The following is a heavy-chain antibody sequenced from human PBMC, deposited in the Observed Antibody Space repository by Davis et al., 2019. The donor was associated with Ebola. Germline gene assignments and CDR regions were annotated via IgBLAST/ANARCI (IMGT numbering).Heavy chain of an antibody. CDR2: IYVGGAT. CDR1: GLSVSGSY. V-gene: IGHV3-53*05. CDR3: AKGGKLVGFSY. Sequence: PGGSLRLSCEASGLSVSGSYMTWVRQAPGKGLEWVSLIYVGGATYYADFVKGRFTISRDPSKNTLFLQLNNLRVDDTAVYFCAKGGKLVGFSYWGQGTLVSVSS. J-gene: IGHJ4*02. D-gene: IGHD6-6*01.